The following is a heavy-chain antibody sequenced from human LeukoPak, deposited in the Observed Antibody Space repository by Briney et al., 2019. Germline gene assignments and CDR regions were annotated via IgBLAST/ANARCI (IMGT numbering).Heavy chain of an antibody. CDR3: AREVDNWFDP. Sequence: PGGSLRLSCAASGFTVSSNYMSWVRQAPGKGLEWVANIKQDGSEKYYVDSVKGRFTISRDNAKNSLYLQMNSLRAEDTAVYYCAREVDNWFDPWGQGTLVTVSS. CDR2: IKQDGSEK. V-gene: IGHV3-7*01. J-gene: IGHJ5*02. CDR1: GFTVSSNY.